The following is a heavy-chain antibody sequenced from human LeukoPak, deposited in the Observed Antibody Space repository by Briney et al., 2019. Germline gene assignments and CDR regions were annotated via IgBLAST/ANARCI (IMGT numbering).Heavy chain of an antibody. CDR3: AKTTAGYSSGRSPGWPIDY. J-gene: IGHJ4*02. V-gene: IGHV3-23*01. CDR2: ISGSGADT. Sequence: GGSLRLSCAASGFTFRSYAIYWIRQAPGNGLEWVSAISGSGADTYFADSVRGWFNISRDNSKNTVFLKMDSLRAEDTAVYYCAKTTAGYSSGRSPGWPIDYWGQGTLVTVSS. CDR1: GFTFRSYA. D-gene: IGHD6-19*01.